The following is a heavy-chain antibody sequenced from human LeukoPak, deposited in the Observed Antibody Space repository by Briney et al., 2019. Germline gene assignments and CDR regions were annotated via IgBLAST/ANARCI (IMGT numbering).Heavy chain of an antibody. D-gene: IGHD6-13*01. CDR3: ARDHSSSSEDY. CDR1: GGSISNVNYY. Sequence: SGTLSLTCTVSGGSISNVNYYWGWIRQPPGKGLEWIGTIYYSGTTYYNLSLKSRVTISVDTSKNQFSLKLNSVTAADTAVYYCARDHSSSSEDYWGQGTLVTVSS. J-gene: IGHJ4*02. CDR2: IYYSGTT. V-gene: IGHV4-39*07.